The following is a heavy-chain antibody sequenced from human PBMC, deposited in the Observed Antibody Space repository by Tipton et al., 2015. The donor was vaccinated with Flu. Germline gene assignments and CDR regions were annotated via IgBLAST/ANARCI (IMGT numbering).Heavy chain of an antibody. CDR2: VHQAGTT. CDR3: ARRDYSNYVSEPKNWFDP. J-gene: IGHJ5*02. D-gene: IGHD4-11*01. V-gene: IGHV4-38-2*02. Sequence: TLSLTCTLSGDSIRSDYYWGWVRQPPGKGLEWIGNVHQAGTTYYTPSLRSRVTISLDRPENQFSLRLTSVTAADTAVYYCARRDYSNYVSEPKNWFDPWGQGTLVTVSS. CDR1: GDSIRSDYY.